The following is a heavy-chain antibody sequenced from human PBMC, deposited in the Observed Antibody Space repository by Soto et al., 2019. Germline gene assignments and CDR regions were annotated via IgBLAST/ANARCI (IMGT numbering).Heavy chain of an antibody. CDR3: ARGSAGVLYFFDS. CDR2: IIPIYHTT. J-gene: IGHJ4*02. D-gene: IGHD6-25*01. V-gene: IGHV1-69*01. CDR1: GGTFSNSA. Sequence: QVQLVQSGAEVKKPGSSVRVSCKASGGTFSNSAISWVRQAPGQGLEWLGGIIPIYHTTHYAQKFQGRVTITADESTSTAYMELSSLTSEDTAVYFCARGSAGVLYFFDSWGQGTLVTVSS.